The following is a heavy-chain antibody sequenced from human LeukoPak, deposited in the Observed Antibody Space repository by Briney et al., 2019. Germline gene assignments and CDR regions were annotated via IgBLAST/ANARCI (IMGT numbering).Heavy chain of an antibody. D-gene: IGHD6-19*01. Sequence: GGSLRLSYAASGFTFSTHWMSCVRQAPGKGLEWVAIIKKDGSEKYYVDSMEGRFTISRDNAKNSLYLQMNSLRAEDTAVYYCARLIEVAAGCYFYLWGRGTLVTVSP. CDR1: GFTFSTHW. V-gene: IGHV3-7*04. CDR2: IKKDGSEK. CDR3: ARLIEVAAGCYFYL. J-gene: IGHJ2*01.